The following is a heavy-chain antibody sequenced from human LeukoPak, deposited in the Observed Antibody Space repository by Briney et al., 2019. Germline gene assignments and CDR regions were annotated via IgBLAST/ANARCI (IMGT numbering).Heavy chain of an antibody. Sequence: ASVKVSCKASGYTFSSYGISWVRQAPGQGLEWMGWISAYNGDVKYAQMVQGRVTMTTDTSTRTAHMELRSLKSNDTAMYYCATNTLGYCSSTSCRNYYYYYYMDVWGKGTTVTVSS. CDR2: ISAYNGDV. CDR3: ATNTLGYCSSTSCRNYYYYYYMDV. V-gene: IGHV1-18*01. D-gene: IGHD2-2*01. CDR1: GYTFSSYG. J-gene: IGHJ6*03.